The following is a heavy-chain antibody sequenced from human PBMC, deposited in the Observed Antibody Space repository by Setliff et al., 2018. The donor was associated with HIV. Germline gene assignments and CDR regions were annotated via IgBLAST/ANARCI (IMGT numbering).Heavy chain of an antibody. V-gene: IGHV1-69*13. CDR2: IIPMFGTA. CDR1: GGTFTSYA. CDR3: ARGEKRFLEWLPLDYYYYYYMDV. D-gene: IGHD3-3*01. J-gene: IGHJ6*03. Sequence: SVKVSCKASGGTFTSYAVIWVRQAPGQGLEWLGTIIPMFGTANYARKFQGRVTITADESTSTAYMELSSLRSEDTAVYYCARGEKRFLEWLPLDYYYYYYMDVWGKGITVTVSS.